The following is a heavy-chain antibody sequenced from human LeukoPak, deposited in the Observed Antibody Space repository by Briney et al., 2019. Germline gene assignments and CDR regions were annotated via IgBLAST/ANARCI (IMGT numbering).Heavy chain of an antibody. Sequence: PSETLSVNCTVSGGSISGYYWSWSRQPPGKGLEWIGRIYTSGSTNYNPSLKSRVTISVDTSKNQFSLKLSSVTAADTAVYYCARLGVPAATYNAFDIWGQGTMVTVSS. V-gene: IGHV4-4*08. J-gene: IGHJ3*02. D-gene: IGHD2-2*01. CDR3: ARLGVPAATYNAFDI. CDR2: IYTSGST. CDR1: GGSISGYY.